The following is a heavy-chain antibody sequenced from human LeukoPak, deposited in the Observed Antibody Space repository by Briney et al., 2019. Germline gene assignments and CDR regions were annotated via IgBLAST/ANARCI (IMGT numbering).Heavy chain of an antibody. CDR3: ARFSIVVVITDAFDI. V-gene: IGHV4-34*01. Sequence: SETLSLTCAVYGGSFSGYHWSWIRQPPGKGLEWIGEINHSGSTNYNPSLKSRVTISVDTSKNQFSLKLSSVTAADTAVYYCARFSIVVVITDAFDIWGQGTMVTVSS. J-gene: IGHJ3*02. CDR2: INHSGST. D-gene: IGHD3-22*01. CDR1: GGSFSGYH.